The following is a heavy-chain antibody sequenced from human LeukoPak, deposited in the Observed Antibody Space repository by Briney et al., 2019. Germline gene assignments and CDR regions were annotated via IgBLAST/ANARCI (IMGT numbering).Heavy chain of an antibody. CDR2: ISSSSSTI. J-gene: IGHJ4*02. CDR1: GFTFSSYS. CDR3: ARDFGYDILTGIDY. D-gene: IGHD3-9*01. V-gene: IGHV3-48*02. Sequence: GGSLRLSCAASGFTFSSYSMNWVRQAPGKGLKWVSYISSSSSTIYYADSVKGRFTISRDNAKNSLYLQMNSLRDEDTAVYYCARDFGYDILTGIDYWGQGTLVTVSS.